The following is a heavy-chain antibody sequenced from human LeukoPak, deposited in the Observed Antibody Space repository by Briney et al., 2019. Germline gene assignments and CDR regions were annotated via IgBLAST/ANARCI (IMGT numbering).Heavy chain of an antibody. V-gene: IGHV4-59*08. D-gene: IGHD1-26*01. CDR3: ARLGHQGFDY. CDR2: IYYSGST. CDR1: GDSVSTYY. Sequence: PSETLSLTCTVSGDSVSTYYWNWIRQPPGEGLEWIGYIYYSGSTNYNPSLKSRVTISVDTSKDQLSLKLSSVTAADTAVYHCARLGHQGFDYWGQGTLVTVSS. J-gene: IGHJ4*02.